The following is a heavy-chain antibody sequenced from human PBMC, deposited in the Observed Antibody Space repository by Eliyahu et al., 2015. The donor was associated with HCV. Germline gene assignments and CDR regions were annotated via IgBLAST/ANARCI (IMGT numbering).Heavy chain of an antibody. CDR3: AKVPADYDFWSGYYSGYYYGMDV. V-gene: IGHV3-23*01. D-gene: IGHD3-3*01. J-gene: IGHJ6*02. Sequence: EVQLLESGGGLVQPGGSLRLSCAASGFXFXXYAMSWVRQAPGKGLEWVSAISGSGGSTYYADSVKGRFTISRDNSKNTLYLQMNSLRAEDTAVYYCAKVPADYDFWSGYYSGYYYGMDVWGQGTTVTVSS. CDR2: ISGSGGST. CDR1: GFXFXXYA.